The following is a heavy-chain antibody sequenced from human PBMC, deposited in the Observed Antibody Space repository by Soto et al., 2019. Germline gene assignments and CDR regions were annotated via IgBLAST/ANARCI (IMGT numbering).Heavy chain of an antibody. Sequence: SETLSLTCTVSGGSISSSSYYWGWIRQPPGKGLEWIGSIYYSGGTYYNPSLKSRVTISVDTSKNQFSLKLSSVTAADTAVYYCARHEKDPGWELLYYYYGMDVWGQGTTVTVSS. CDR1: GGSISSSSYY. CDR2: IYYSGGT. D-gene: IGHD1-26*01. J-gene: IGHJ6*02. V-gene: IGHV4-39*01. CDR3: ARHEKDPGWELLYYYYGMDV.